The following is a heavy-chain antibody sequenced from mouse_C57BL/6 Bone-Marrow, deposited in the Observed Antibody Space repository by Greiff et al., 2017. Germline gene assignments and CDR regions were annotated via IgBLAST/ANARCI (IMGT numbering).Heavy chain of an antibody. CDR1: GYTFTDYY. CDR3: ARSWVVATYYFDY. Sequence: VQLQQSGPELVKPGASVKISCKASGYTFTDYYMNWVKQSHGKSLEWIGDINPNNGGTSYNQKFKGKATLTVDKSSGTAYMELRSLTSEDSAVYYCARSWVVATYYFDYWGQGTTLTVSS. J-gene: IGHJ2*01. V-gene: IGHV1-26*01. CDR2: INPNNGGT. D-gene: IGHD1-1*01.